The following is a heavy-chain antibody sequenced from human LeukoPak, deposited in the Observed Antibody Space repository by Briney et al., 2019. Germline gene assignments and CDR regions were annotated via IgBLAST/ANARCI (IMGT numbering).Heavy chain of an antibody. J-gene: IGHJ3*02. Sequence: GASVKVSCKASGYTFTDHYTHWVRQAPGQGLEWMGWMNPNNGGANYAQKFRGRVTMTRDTSISTAYMELTGLTSDDTAVYYCARDSQYNWNYLPDAVDIWGQGTMVIVSS. CDR3: ARDSQYNWNYLPDAVDI. CDR1: GYTFTDHY. D-gene: IGHD1-7*01. CDR2: MNPNNGGA. V-gene: IGHV1-2*02.